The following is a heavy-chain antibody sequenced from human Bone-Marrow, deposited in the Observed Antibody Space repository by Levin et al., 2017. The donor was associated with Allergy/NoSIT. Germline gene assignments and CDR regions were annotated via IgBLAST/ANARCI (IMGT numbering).Heavy chain of an antibody. D-gene: IGHD6-25*01. CDR3: ATGFLAPAGVLDY. CDR2: FDREDGET. V-gene: IGHV1-24*01. Sequence: ASVKVSCKVSGYTLTELSIHWVRQAPGKGLEWMGNFDREDGETVYAQKFQGRVTMTEDTSRDKDYMELSSLRSEDTAIYSCATGFLAPAGVLDYWGQGTLVTVSS. CDR1: GYTLTELS. J-gene: IGHJ4*02.